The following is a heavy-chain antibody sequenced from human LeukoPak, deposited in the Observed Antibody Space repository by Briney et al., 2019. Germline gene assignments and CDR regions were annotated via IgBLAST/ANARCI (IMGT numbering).Heavy chain of an antibody. Sequence: PSETLSLTCAVYGGSFSGYYWSWIRQPPGKGLEWIGEINHSGSTNYNPSLKSRVTISVDTSKNQFSLKLSSVTAADTAVYYCARLMVRGVRWFDPWGQGTLVTVSS. D-gene: IGHD3-10*01. CDR1: GGSFSGYY. V-gene: IGHV4-34*01. CDR3: ARLMVRGVRWFDP. CDR2: INHSGST. J-gene: IGHJ5*02.